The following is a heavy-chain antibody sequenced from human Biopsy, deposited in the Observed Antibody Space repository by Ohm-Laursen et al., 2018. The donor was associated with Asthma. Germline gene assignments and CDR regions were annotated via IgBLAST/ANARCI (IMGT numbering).Heavy chain of an antibody. CDR1: GGTFSNFA. CDR2: IITVFGTT. V-gene: IGHV1-69*01. J-gene: IGHJ6*02. CDR3: ARCQVGYSSGWSLLLKKIYYSGMDV. D-gene: IGHD6-19*01. Sequence: PSVKVSCNAPGGTFSNFAISWVRQAPGQGLEWLGGIITVFGTTNFAQTFQCRVTITADESTSTAYMEVTSLRSEDTAIYYCARCQVGYSSGWSLLLKKIYYSGMDVWGQGTAVTVSS.